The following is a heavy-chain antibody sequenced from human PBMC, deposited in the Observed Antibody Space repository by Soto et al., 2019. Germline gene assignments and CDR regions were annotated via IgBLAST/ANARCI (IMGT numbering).Heavy chain of an antibody. Sequence: GGSLRLSCAASGFTFSSYGMHWVRQAPGKGLEWVAVIWYDGSNKYYADSVKGRFTISRDNSKNTLYLQMNSLRAEDTAVYYCTIMDTAMVTDYWGQGTLVTVSS. D-gene: IGHD5-18*01. CDR3: TIMDTAMVTDY. CDR2: IWYDGSNK. CDR1: GFTFSSYG. V-gene: IGHV3-33*01. J-gene: IGHJ4*02.